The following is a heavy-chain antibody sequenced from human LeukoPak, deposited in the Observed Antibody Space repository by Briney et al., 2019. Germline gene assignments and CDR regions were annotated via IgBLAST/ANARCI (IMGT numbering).Heavy chain of an antibody. D-gene: IGHD6-19*01. CDR1: GDSVSSNSAA. J-gene: IGHJ3*02. CDR2: TYYRSKWYN. Sequence: SQTLSLTCAISGDSVSSNSAAWNWIRQSPSRGLEWLGRTYYRSKWYNDYAVSVKSRITINPDTSKNQFSLQLNSVTPEDTAVYYCARGSQRGRGWSTGGDAFDIWGQGTMVTVSS. CDR3: ARGSQRGRGWSTGGDAFDI. V-gene: IGHV6-1*01.